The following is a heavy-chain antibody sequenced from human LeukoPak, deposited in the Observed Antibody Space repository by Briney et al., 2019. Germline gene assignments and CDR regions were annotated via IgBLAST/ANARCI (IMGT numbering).Heavy chain of an antibody. Sequence: KPSETLSLTCTVSGGSISSYYWSWIRQPPGKGLEWNGYIYYSGSTNYNPSLKSRVTISVDTSKNQFSLKLSSVTAADTAVYYCARVRASVRYYFDYWGQGTLVTVSS. J-gene: IGHJ4*02. CDR3: ARVRASVRYYFDY. CDR2: IYYSGST. CDR1: GGSISSYY. D-gene: IGHD3-10*01. V-gene: IGHV4-59*01.